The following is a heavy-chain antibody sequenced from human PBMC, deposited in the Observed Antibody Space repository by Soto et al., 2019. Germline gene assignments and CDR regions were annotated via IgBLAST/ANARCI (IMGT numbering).Heavy chain of an antibody. CDR3: ARHSSYYYYSSAYYDS. J-gene: IGHJ5*01. Sequence: QVHLQESGPRLVQSSGTLSLTCGVSGAPISTGNWWTWVRQPPGKGLEWIGEIYHGGNTNYRPSLKSRVTISVDKSKNQFSLRLSSVTAADTAVYYCARHSSYYYYSSAYYDSWGQGTLVTVSS. CDR1: GAPISTGNW. D-gene: IGHD3-22*01. V-gene: IGHV4-4*02. CDR2: IYHGGNT.